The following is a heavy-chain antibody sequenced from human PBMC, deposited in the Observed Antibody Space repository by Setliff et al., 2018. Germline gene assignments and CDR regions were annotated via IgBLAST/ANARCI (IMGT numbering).Heavy chain of an antibody. J-gene: IGHJ4*02. V-gene: IGHV1-8*02. CDR1: GYTFTSYD. CDR3: ERLVRYCSTTSCQRTSGDDF. Sequence: ASVKVSCQASGYTFTSYDIHWVRQATENGLEWMGWMNPNSGNTGYAPQFQGRVIMTTDTSAKTAYMDLRSLRSDDTAVYYCERLVRYCSTTSCQRTSGDDFWGLGTLVTVSS. D-gene: IGHD2-2*01. CDR2: MNPNSGNT.